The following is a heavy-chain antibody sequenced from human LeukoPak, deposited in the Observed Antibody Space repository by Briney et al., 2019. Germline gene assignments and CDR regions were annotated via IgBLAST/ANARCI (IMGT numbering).Heavy chain of an antibody. CDR1: GFTFSSYS. Sequence: GGSLRLSCAASGFTFSSYSMNWVRQAPGKGLEWVSSISSSSSYIYYADSVKGRFTISRDNAKNSLYLQMNSLRAEDTAVYYCARYGSGSYGNDAFDIWGQGTMVTVSS. CDR2: ISSSSSYI. V-gene: IGHV3-21*01. J-gene: IGHJ3*02. D-gene: IGHD3-10*01. CDR3: ARYGSGSYGNDAFDI.